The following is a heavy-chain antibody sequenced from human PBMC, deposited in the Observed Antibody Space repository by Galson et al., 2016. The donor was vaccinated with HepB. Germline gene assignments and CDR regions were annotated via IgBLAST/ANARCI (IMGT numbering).Heavy chain of an antibody. V-gene: IGHV3-74*03. CDR1: GFTFSDFW. CDR3: AKRSRDGYNSPLEY. J-gene: IGHJ4*02. D-gene: IGHD5-24*01. CDR2: INSEGSST. Sequence: SLRLSCAASGFTFSDFWMHWVRQVPGKGLVWVSRINSEGSSTKYADSVKGRFTISRDNANNTLYLQMNSLRAGDTAVYYCAKRSRDGYNSPLEYWGQGTLVTVSS.